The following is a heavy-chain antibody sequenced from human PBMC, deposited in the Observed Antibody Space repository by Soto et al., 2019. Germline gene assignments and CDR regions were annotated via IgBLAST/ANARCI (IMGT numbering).Heavy chain of an antibody. D-gene: IGHD6-6*01. Sequence: ASVKVSCKASGYTFTGYYMHWVRQAPGQGLEWMGWINPNSGGTNYAQEFQGRVTMTRDTSISTAYMELSRLRSDDTAVYYCARSLQLVVNYYYGMDVWGQGTTVTVSS. V-gene: IGHV1-2*02. CDR3: ARSLQLVVNYYYGMDV. CDR2: INPNSGGT. CDR1: GYTFTGYY. J-gene: IGHJ6*02.